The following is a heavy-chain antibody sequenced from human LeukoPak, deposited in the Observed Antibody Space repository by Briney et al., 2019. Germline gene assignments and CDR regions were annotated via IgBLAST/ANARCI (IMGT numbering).Heavy chain of an antibody. CDR3: VFDSSGYLSRSLPPYFDY. J-gene: IGHJ4*02. CDR1: GGTFSRYA. Sequence: ASVKVSCKASGGTFSRYAISWVRQAPGQGLEWMGGIIPIFGTANYAQKFQGRVTLTTDESTSTAYMELTTLRSEETAVYYCVFDSSGYLSRSLPPYFDYWGQGTLVTVSS. CDR2: IIPIFGTA. D-gene: IGHD3-22*01. V-gene: IGHV1-69*05.